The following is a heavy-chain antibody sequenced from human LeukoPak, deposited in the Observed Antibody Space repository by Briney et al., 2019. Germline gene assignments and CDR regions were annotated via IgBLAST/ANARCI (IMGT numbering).Heavy chain of an antibody. D-gene: IGHD2-21*01. CDR1: GGSISSYY. CDR3: ARLWSTAKPIPWFDP. Sequence: SETLSLTCTVSGGSISSYYWSWIRQPPGKGLEWIGYIYYSGSTNYNPSLKSRVTISVDTSKNQFSLKLSSVTAADTAVYYCARLWSTAKPIPWFDPWGQGTLVTVSS. CDR2: IYYSGST. J-gene: IGHJ5*02. V-gene: IGHV4-59*08.